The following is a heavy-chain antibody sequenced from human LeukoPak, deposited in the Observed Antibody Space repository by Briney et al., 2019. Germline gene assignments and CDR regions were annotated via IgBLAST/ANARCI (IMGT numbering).Heavy chain of an antibody. D-gene: IGHD5-12*01. Sequence: SETLSLTCTVSGGSISSSDYYLGWIRQPPGKGLEWIASIYYSGSTYYSPSLKSGVTISVDTSKNQFSLKLRSVTATDTAVYYCARGLTRGYTYGGCFDPWGQGTLVTVSS. J-gene: IGHJ5*02. CDR2: IYYSGST. CDR1: GGSISSSDYY. CDR3: ARGLTRGYTYGGCFDP. V-gene: IGHV4-39*01.